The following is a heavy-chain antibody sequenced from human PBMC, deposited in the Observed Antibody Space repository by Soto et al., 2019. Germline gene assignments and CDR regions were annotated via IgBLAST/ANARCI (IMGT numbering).Heavy chain of an antibody. CDR2: INHGGST. CDR1: GGYFSGYY. Sequence: SETLSLTSGVYGGYFSGYYCSWIRQAPGKGLEWIGEINHGGSTNYNPSLKSRVTISVDTSKNQFSLKLSSVTAAYTAVYDCAIRVISVSLSIWGQGTLDPGSS. CDR3: AIRVISVSLSI. D-gene: IGHD3-22*01. J-gene: IGHJ4*02. V-gene: IGHV4-34*01.